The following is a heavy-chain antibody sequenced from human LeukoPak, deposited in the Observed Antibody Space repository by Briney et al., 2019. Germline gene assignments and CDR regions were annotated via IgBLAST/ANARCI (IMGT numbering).Heavy chain of an antibody. CDR1: GGTFSSYA. J-gene: IGHJ5*02. CDR2: IIPIFGTA. V-gene: IGHV1-69*13. D-gene: IGHD6-13*01. CDR3: ARHTYSRNWVDR. Sequence: SVTVSCKASGGTFSSYAISWVRQAPGQGLEWMGGIIPIFGTANYAQKFQGRVTITADESTSTAYMELSSLRSEETAVYYCARHTYSRNWVDRWGQGTLVTVSS.